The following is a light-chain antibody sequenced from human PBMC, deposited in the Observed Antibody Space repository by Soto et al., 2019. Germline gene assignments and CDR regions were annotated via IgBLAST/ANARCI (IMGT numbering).Light chain of an antibody. CDR1: QGISSN. CDR3: QHYNGYSEA. V-gene: IGKV1-9*01. J-gene: IGKJ1*01. CDR2: AAS. Sequence: IQLNQSPSSLSASVGDRVTSACRASQGISSNLAWYQQKPGKAPKLLINAASTLQSGVPSRFSGSGSGTEFTLTISSLQPDDFATYYCQHYNGYSEAFGQGTKVDIK.